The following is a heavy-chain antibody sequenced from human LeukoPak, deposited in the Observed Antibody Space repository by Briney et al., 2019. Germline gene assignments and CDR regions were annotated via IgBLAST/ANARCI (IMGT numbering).Heavy chain of an antibody. CDR3: AKASEVTMIVVVITLFFDY. V-gene: IGHV3-23*01. D-gene: IGHD3-22*01. CDR1: GFTFSSYG. CDR2: ISGSGGST. J-gene: IGHJ4*02. Sequence: PGGSLRPSCAAAGFTFSSYGMSWVRQAPGKGLEWVSAISGSGGSTYYADSAKGRFTISRDNSKNTLYLQMNSLRAEDTAVYYCAKASEVTMIVVVITLFFDYWGQGTLVTVSS.